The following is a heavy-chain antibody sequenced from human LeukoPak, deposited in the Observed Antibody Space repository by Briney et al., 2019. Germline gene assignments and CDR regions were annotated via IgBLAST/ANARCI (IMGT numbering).Heavy chain of an antibody. J-gene: IGHJ5*02. V-gene: IGHV4-39*07. CDR3: ARASCGGGTCYDSRGWFDP. D-gene: IGHD2-15*01. Sequence: SETLSLTCTVSGASISSSGYYWGWIRQPPGKGLEWIGNIYFSGSTYYKQSLKSRVTISVDTSKNQFSLKLRSVTAADTAVYYCARASCGGGTCYDSRGWFDPWGQGTLVTVSS. CDR2: IYFSGST. CDR1: GASISSSGYY.